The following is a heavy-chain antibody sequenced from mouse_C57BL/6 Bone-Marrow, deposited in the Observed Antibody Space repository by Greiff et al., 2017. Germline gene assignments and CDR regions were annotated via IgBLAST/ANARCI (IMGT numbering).Heavy chain of an antibody. D-gene: IGHD1-1*01. J-gene: IGHJ2*01. V-gene: IGHV1-26*01. CDR2: INPNNGGT. CDR3: ARTITTVETTYPFDY. CDR1: GYTFTDYY. Sequence: EVQLQQSGPELVKPGASVKISCKASGYTFTDYYMNWVKQSHGKSLEWIGDINPNNGGTSYNQKFKGKATLTVDKSSSTAYMELRSLTSEDSAVYYCARTITTVETTYPFDYWGQGTTLTVSS.